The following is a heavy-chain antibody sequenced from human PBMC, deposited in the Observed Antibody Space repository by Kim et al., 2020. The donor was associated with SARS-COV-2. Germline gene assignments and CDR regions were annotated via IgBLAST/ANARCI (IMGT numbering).Heavy chain of an antibody. CDR2: IYYSGST. CDR3: ARHEGSSWFSPYDY. V-gene: IGHV4-59*08. CDR1: GGSISSYY. D-gene: IGHD6-13*01. J-gene: IGHJ4*02. Sequence: SETLSLTCTVSGGSISSYYWSWIRQPPGKGLEWIGYIYYSGSTNYNPSLKSRATISIDTSKNQFSLELSSVTAADTAVYYCARHEGSSWFSPYDYWGLGT.